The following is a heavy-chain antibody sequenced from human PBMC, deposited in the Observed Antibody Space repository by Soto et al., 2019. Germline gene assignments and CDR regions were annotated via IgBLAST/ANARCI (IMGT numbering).Heavy chain of an antibody. D-gene: IGHD3-16*01. CDR1: SGSISSGDSF. V-gene: IGHV4-30-4*01. Sequence: QVQLQESGPGLVKPSQTLSLTCTVSSGSISSGDSFWSWVRQPPGKGLEWIGYIHHSGITYYMPSLKSRATLSLDTSKNPFSLRFNSVTAADTAVYYCAWAFRSVHRSDYGLKDVFDIWGQGTLVTVS. J-gene: IGHJ3*02. CDR2: IHHSGIT. CDR3: AWAFRSVHRSDYGLKDVFDI.